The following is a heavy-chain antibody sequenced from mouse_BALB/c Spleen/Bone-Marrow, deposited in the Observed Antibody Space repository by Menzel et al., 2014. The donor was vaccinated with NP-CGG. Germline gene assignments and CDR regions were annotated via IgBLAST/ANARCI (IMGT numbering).Heavy chain of an antibody. CDR1: GYSFTSYY. Sequence: QVQLQQSGPELVKPGASVKISCKASGYSFTSYYIHWVKQRPGQGLEWIGWIFPGSGNTKYNEKFKGKATLTADTSSSTAYMQLSSLTSEDSAVYFCARSGYVGNYPYFDYWGQGTTLTVPS. V-gene: IGHV1-66*01. CDR2: IFPGSGNT. J-gene: IGHJ2*01. CDR3: ARSGYVGNYPYFDY. D-gene: IGHD2-1*01.